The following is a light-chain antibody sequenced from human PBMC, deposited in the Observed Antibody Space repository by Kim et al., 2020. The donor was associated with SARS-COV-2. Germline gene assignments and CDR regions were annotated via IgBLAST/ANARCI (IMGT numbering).Light chain of an antibody. V-gene: IGKV1-39*01. Sequence: DIQMIQSPSSLSASVGDRVTITCRASQSISSYLNWYQQKPGEPPKLLIYKAYSLQSGVPSRFSGSGSGTDFTLTISSLQPEDFATYYCQHSFSTPVTFGQGTRLEIK. CDR3: QHSFSTPVT. CDR1: QSISSY. CDR2: KAY. J-gene: IGKJ5*01.